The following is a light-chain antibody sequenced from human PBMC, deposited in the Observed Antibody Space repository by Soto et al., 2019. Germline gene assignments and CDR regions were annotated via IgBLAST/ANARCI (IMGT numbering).Light chain of an antibody. CDR2: GAS. Sequence: EIVLTQSPGTLSLSPGERATLSCRASQSVNNRFLAWYQQKPGQAPRLLIYGASSRATGIPDRFSGSGSGTDFTLTIIRLEPEDFAVYYCQQYRSSPLTFGGGTKVEIK. CDR3: QQYRSSPLT. V-gene: IGKV3-20*01. J-gene: IGKJ4*01. CDR1: QSVNNRF.